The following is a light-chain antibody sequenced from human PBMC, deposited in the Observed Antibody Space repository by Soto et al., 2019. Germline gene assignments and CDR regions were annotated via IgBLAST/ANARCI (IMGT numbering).Light chain of an antibody. J-gene: IGKJ2*01. CDR1: QDISSR. CDR3: QQANSFPYT. CDR2: GAS. V-gene: IGKV1-12*01. Sequence: DIQMTQSPSSVSASVGDRVTITCRASQDISSRLAWYQQKPGKAPKLLSNGASSLQSGVPSRFSGSASGTEFTLTISSLQPEDFATYYCQQANSFPYTFGQGTKLEI.